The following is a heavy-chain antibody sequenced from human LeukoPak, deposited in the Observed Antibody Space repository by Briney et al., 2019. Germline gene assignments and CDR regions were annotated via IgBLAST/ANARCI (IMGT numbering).Heavy chain of an antibody. CDR1: GGSISSYY. CDR2: IYYSGST. V-gene: IGHV4-59*01. Sequence: SETLSLTCTDSGGSISSYYWSWIRQPPGKGLEWIGYIYYSGSTNYNPSLKSRVTISVDTSKNQFSLKLSSVTAADTAVYYCARDRSGYLGAFDIWGQGTMVTVSS. D-gene: IGHD5-12*01. J-gene: IGHJ3*02. CDR3: ARDRSGYLGAFDI.